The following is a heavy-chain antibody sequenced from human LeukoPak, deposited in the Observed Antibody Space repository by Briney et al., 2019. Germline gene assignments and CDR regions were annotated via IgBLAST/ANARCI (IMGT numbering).Heavy chain of an antibody. J-gene: IGHJ4*02. CDR1: GFTLSIYG. CDR3: AKGHYPDASCAGDCYYSY. Sequence: GGSLRLSCATSGFTLSIYGMHWVRQAPGKGLEWVAFIRYDGTSQYYTDSVKGRFTISRDNSKNTLYLQTDSLRAEDTAVYYCAKGHYPDASCAGDCYYSYWGQGTLVTVSS. D-gene: IGHD2-21*02. V-gene: IGHV3-30*02. CDR2: IRYDGTSQ.